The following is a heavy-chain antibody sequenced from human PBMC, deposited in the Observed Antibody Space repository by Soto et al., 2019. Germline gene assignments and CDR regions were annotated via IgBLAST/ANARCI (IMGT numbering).Heavy chain of an antibody. CDR2: VYFNGNT. D-gene: IGHD3-10*01. J-gene: IGHJ5*02. Sequence: EVQLVESGGGLVRPGGSLRLSCAASGYTVTTNYMGWVRQAPGKGLEWVSVVYFNGNTYYADSVKGRFTISRDSSKNTPYLQMNSLSSEDTAMYYCARDYSHSGSYAPRFDPWGQGTLVTVSS. CDR3: ARDYSHSGSYAPRFDP. CDR1: GYTVTTNY. V-gene: IGHV3-66*01.